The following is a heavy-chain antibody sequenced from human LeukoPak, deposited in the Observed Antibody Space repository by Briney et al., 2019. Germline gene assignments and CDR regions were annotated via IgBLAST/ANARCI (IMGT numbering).Heavy chain of an antibody. V-gene: IGHV3-30-3*01. CDR1: GFTFSSYA. D-gene: IGHD1-26*01. CDR3: ARVYSWSYFLYYYYGMDV. CDR2: ISYDGSNK. Sequence: GRSLRLSCAASGFTFSSYAMHWVRQAPGKGLEWVAVISYDGSNKYYADSVKGRFTISRDNSKNTLYLQMNSLRAEDTAVYYCARVYSWSYFLYYYYGMDVWGQGTTVTVSS. J-gene: IGHJ6*02.